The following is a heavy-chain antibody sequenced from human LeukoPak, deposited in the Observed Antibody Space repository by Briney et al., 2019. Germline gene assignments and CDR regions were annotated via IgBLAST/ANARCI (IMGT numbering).Heavy chain of an antibody. J-gene: IGHJ6*04. Sequence: AGGSLRLSCAASGFTFSSYAMSWVREAPGKGREWVSVISGSGGSTYYAHPVKGRFTISRDNSKNTLYLQMNSLGAEETAVYYCGKSDCSSTSGSCLYYYGMDVWGKGTTVTVSS. CDR3: GKSDCSSTSGSCLYYYGMDV. D-gene: IGHD2-2*01. CDR1: GFTFSSYA. CDR2: ISGSGGST. V-gene: IGHV3-23*01.